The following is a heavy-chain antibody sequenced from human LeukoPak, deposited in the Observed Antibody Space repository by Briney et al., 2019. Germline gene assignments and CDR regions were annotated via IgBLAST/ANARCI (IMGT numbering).Heavy chain of an antibody. CDR2: ISSSSSYI. CDR1: GFTFNTYN. V-gene: IGHV3-21*01. J-gene: IGHJ4*02. Sequence: PGGSLRLSCAVSGFTFNTYNVNCARQAPGTGLVWVSSISSSSSYIYYADPVKGRFTISRDNPKNSLYLQMSSLRAEDTAVYYCARGGQQLTLDCWGQGTLVTVAS. D-gene: IGHD6-13*01. CDR3: ARGGQQLTLDC.